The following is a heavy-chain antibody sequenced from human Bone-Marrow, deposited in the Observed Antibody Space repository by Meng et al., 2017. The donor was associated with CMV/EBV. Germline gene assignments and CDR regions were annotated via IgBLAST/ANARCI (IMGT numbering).Heavy chain of an antibody. J-gene: IGHJ4*02. Sequence: SETLSITCAVYGGLFSGYYWSWIRQTPGKGLEWIGEINHSGSTNYNPSLKSRVTISVDTSKNQFSLKLSSVTAADTAVYYCARGAGVVPAAKRGGGFDCWGQGTLVTVSS. V-gene: IGHV4-34*01. D-gene: IGHD2-2*01. CDR3: ARGAGVVPAAKRGGGFDC. CDR2: INHSGST. CDR1: GGLFSGYY.